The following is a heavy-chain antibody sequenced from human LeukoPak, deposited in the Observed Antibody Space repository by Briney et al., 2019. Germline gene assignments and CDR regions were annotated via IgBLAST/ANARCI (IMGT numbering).Heavy chain of an antibody. CDR1: GFTFSSYA. J-gene: IGHJ4*02. D-gene: IGHD1-26*01. CDR2: ISGSGGST. CDR3: AKDLNGWELLLLVFSEGFDY. Sequence: GGSLRLSCAASGFTFSSYAMSWVRQAPGKGLEWVSAISGSGGSTYYADSVKGRFTISRDNSKNTLYLQMNSLRAEDTAVYYCAKDLNGWELLLLVFSEGFDYWGQGTLVTVSS. V-gene: IGHV3-23*01.